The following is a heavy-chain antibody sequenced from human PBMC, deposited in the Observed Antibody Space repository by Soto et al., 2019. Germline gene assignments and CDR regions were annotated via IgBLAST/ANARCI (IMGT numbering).Heavy chain of an antibody. V-gene: IGHV4-39*01. D-gene: IGHD6-19*01. CDR1: GGSISSSSYY. CDR2: IYYSGST. J-gene: IGHJ5*02. Sequence: SETLSLTCTVSGGSISSSSYYWGWIRQPPGKGLEWIGSIYYSGSTYYNPSLKSRVTISVDTSKNQFSLKLSSVTAADTAVYYCARVYSSGWFGGNWFDPWGQGTLVTVS. CDR3: ARVYSSGWFGGNWFDP.